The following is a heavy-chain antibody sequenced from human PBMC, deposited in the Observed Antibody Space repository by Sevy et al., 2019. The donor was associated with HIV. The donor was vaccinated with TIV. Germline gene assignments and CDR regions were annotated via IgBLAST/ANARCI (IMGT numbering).Heavy chain of an antibody. J-gene: IGHJ4*02. CDR2: ISYDGSNK. CDR1: GFTFSSYG. V-gene: IGHV3-30*18. Sequence: GGSLRLSCAASGFTFSSYGMHWVRQAPGKGLEWVAVISYDGSNKYYADSVKGRFTISRDNSKNTLYLQMNSLRAEDTAVYYCAKAARIAAADYWGQGTLVTVSS. D-gene: IGHD6-13*01. CDR3: AKAARIAAADY.